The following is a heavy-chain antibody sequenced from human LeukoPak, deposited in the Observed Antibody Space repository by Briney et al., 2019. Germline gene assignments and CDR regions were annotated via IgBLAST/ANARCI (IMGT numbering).Heavy chain of an antibody. D-gene: IGHD2-21*02. V-gene: IGHV1-8*01. CDR2: MNTNSGNT. J-gene: IGHJ4*02. Sequence: ASVKVSCKASGYTFTSYDINWVRQATGQGLEWMGWMNTNSGNTGYAQKFQGRVTMTRNTSISTAYMELSRLRSEDTAVYYCARARRDLGAFAYWGQGNLVTVSS. CDR1: GYTFTSYD. CDR3: ARARRDLGAFAY.